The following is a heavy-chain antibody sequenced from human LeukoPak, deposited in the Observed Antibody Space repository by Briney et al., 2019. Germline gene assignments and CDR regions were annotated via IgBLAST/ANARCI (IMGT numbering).Heavy chain of an antibody. CDR2: LQNDGSDK. D-gene: IGHD5-12*01. CDR3: ARESGYDSRRPSLLLDY. Sequence: PGGSLRLSCAASGFTFSSYGMHWVRQAPGKGLEWVAFLQNDGSDKYLADSVKGRFTISRDNSKNTLYLQMNSLRAEDTAVYYCARESGYDSRRPSLLLDYWGQGTLVTVSS. V-gene: IGHV3-30*02. J-gene: IGHJ4*02. CDR1: GFTFSSYG.